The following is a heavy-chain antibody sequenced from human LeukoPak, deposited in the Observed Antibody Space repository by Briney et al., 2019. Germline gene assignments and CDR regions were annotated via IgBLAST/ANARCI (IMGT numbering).Heavy chain of an antibody. CDR2: ISAYNGNT. Sequence: ASVKVSCQASGYTFTSYGISWVRQAPGQGLEWMGWISAYNGNTNYAQKLQGRVTMTRDTSTSTVYMELSSLRSEDTAVYYCARTGTTAGGWFDPWGQGTLVTVSS. CDR3: ARTGTTAGGWFDP. V-gene: IGHV1-18*01. CDR1: GYTFTSYG. D-gene: IGHD1-1*01. J-gene: IGHJ5*02.